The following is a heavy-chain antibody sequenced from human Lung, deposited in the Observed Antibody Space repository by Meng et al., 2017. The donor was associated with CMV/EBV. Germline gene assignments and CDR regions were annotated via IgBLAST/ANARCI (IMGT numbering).Heavy chain of an antibody. CDR3: ARDNPYYDFWSGYYGYYFDY. CDR2: INSDGSST. V-gene: IGHV3-74*01. D-gene: IGHD3-3*01. CDR1: GYTFSDYY. J-gene: IGHJ4*01. Sequence: SXKAFGYTFSDYYMHWVRQAPGKGLVWVSRINSDGSSTSYADSVKGRFTISRDNAKNTLYLQMNSLRAEDTAVYYCARDNPYYDFWSGYYGYYFDYWXHCTLVTVSS.